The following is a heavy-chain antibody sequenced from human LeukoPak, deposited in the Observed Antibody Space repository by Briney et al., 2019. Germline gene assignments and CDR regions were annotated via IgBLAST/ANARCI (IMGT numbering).Heavy chain of an antibody. J-gene: IGHJ5*02. D-gene: IGHD1-26*01. CDR2: ISSISRDI. Sequence: PGGSLRLSCAASGFAFSTYSMNWVRQAPGKVLEWVLSISSISRDIYHADSVKGRFTISRDNAKNSLYLQMNSLRAEDTAVYYCARGVNSGSYPNWFDPWGQGILVTVSS. V-gene: IGHV3-21*01. CDR3: ARGVNSGSYPNWFDP. CDR1: GFAFSTYS.